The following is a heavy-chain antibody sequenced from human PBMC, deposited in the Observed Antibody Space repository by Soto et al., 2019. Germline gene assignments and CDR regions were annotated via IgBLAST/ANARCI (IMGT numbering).Heavy chain of an antibody. V-gene: IGHV6-1*01. CDR2: TNYRSKWYN. D-gene: IGHD1-26*01. CDR3: AREVGATALYYYYALDV. CDR1: GDSVSSQNAA. Sequence: QVQLQQSGPGLVKPSQTLSLTCAISGDSVSSQNAAWNWIRQSPSRGLEWLGRTNYRSKWYNDYALSVKSRITINPDTSKNQFSLELTSVTPEDTAVYYCAREVGATALYYYYALDVWGQGTTVTVSS. J-gene: IGHJ6*02.